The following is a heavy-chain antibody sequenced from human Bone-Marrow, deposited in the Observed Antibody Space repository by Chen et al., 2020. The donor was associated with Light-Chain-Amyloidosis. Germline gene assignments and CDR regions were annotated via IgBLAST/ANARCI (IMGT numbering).Heavy chain of an antibody. CDR2: IDSRSTYR. CDR1: GLSFSDKY. D-gene: IGHD6-19*01. V-gene: IGHV3-11*06. J-gene: IGHJ4*02. Sequence: QAQLVESGGGLVKPGGSLRLSCAASGLSFSDKYMTWIRQTAGKGLEWVAYIDSRSTYRNYADSAKGRFTISRNNAKNSLYLQMNSLRVEDTGVYYCARGWDSGWSYFDNWGQGTLVTVSS. CDR3: ARGWDSGWSYFDN.